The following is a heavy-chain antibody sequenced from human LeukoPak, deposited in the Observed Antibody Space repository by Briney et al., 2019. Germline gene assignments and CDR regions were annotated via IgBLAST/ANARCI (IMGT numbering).Heavy chain of an antibody. D-gene: IGHD3-22*01. CDR2: IIPIFGTA. CDR1: GGTFSSYA. V-gene: IGHV1-69*13. J-gene: IGHJ4*02. CDR3: AGVGIPGVSGYYGYFDY. Sequence: ASVKVSCKASGGTFSSYAISWVRQAPGQGLEWMGGIIPIFGTANYAQKFQGRVTITADESTSTAYMELSSLRSEDTSVYYCAGVGIPGVSGYYGYFDYWGQGTLVTVSS.